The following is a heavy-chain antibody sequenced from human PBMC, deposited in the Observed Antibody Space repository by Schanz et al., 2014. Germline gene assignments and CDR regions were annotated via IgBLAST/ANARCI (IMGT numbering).Heavy chain of an antibody. J-gene: IGHJ6*02. CDR3: ARDGGEVVRGVIEGVNHYYYGMDV. CDR2: INPIGGST. Sequence: QVHLVQSGAEVHKPGASLKISCKASGYTFTNFFLHWVRQAPGQGLEWMGIINPIGGSTTYAQKLRGAVTLTTDTSTDTAYLELTSLRSEDTAVYYCARDGGEVVRGVIEGVNHYYYGMDVWGQGTTVTVSS. D-gene: IGHD3-10*01. V-gene: IGHV1-46*03. CDR1: GYTFTNFF.